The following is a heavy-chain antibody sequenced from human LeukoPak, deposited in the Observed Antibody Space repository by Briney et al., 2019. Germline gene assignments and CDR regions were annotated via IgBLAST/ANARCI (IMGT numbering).Heavy chain of an antibody. CDR2: ISGSGTDI. CDR3: ARTARHLDY. J-gene: IGHJ4*02. Sequence: GGSLRLSCEASGFTFSDPYMSWIRQAPEKGLECLSYISGSGTDINYADSVRGRFTISRDNARNLLYLQMNDLRLEDTAVYYCARTARHLDYWGQGTLVTVS. CDR1: GFTFSDPY. D-gene: IGHD5-18*01. V-gene: IGHV3-11*04.